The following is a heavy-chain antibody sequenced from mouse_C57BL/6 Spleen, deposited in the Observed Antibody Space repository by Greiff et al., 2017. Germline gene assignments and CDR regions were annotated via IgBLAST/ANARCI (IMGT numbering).Heavy chain of an antibody. CDR2: ISSGGSYT. V-gene: IGHV5-6*01. D-gene: IGHD2-3*01. Sequence: DVQLVESGGDLVKPGGSLKLSCAASGFTFSSYGMSWVRQTPDKRLEWVATISSGGSYTYYPDSVKGRFTISRDNAKNTLYLQMSSLKSEDTAMYYCARQDDGTRAWFAYWGQGTLVTVSA. J-gene: IGHJ3*01. CDR3: ARQDDGTRAWFAY. CDR1: GFTFSSYG.